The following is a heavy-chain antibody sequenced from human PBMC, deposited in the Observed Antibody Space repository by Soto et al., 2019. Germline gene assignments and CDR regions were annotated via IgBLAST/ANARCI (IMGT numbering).Heavy chain of an antibody. V-gene: IGHV3-11*05. J-gene: IGHJ5*01. CDR1: GFTFSDYY. CDR2: ISSSGTYT. Sequence: QVQLVESGGGLIKPGGSLRLSYAASGFTFSDYYMSWFRQAPGKGLEWVSYISSSGTYTNYADSVKGRFTISRDNAKNSLYLQMNSLRAEDTAVYYCARVRHSSGWYDSWGQGTLVTVSS. CDR3: ARVRHSSGWYDS. D-gene: IGHD6-19*01.